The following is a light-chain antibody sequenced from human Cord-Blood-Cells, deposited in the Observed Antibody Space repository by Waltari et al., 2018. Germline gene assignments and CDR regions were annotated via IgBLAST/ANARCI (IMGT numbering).Light chain of an antibody. CDR2: WAS. V-gene: IGKV4-1*01. CDR3: QQYYSTPLT. Sequence: DIVITQSPDSLSVCLSERDTLNCTSSQSILYSSNNTNYLAWYQQKPGQPPKLLIYWASTRESGVPDRFSGSGSGTDFTLTISSLQAEDVAVYYCQQYYSTPLTFGGGTKVEIK. CDR1: QSILYSSNNTNY. J-gene: IGKJ4*01.